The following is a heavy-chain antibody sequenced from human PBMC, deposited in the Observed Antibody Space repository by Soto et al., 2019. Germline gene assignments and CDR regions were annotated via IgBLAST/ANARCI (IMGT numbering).Heavy chain of an antibody. J-gene: IGHJ3*02. V-gene: IGHV3-30-3*01. D-gene: IGHD3-10*01. CDR2: ISYDGSNK. Sequence: LSLSCAASGFTFSSYAMHWVRQAPGKGLEWVAVISYDGSNKYYADSVKGRFTISRDNSKNTLYLQMNSLRAEDTAVYYCARDYYAFDIWGQGTMVTVSS. CDR3: ARDYYAFDI. CDR1: GFTFSSYA.